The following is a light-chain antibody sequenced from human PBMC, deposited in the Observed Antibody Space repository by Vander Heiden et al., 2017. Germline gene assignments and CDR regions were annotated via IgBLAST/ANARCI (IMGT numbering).Light chain of an antibody. J-gene: IGKJ3*01. Sequence: DIQMTQSPSSLSASVGDRVTITCQASQDISNYLNWYQQKPGKAPKLLIYDASNLERGVPSRFSGSGSGTDFTFTISSLQPEDIATYYCQQDDNHPFTFGPGTKVDIK. V-gene: IGKV1-33*01. CDR3: QQDDNHPFT. CDR1: QDISNY. CDR2: DAS.